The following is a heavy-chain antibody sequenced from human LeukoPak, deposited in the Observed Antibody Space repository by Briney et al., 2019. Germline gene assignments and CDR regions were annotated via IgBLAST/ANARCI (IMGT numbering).Heavy chain of an antibody. CDR3: ARDQGMVNDAFDV. CDR1: GFSFSTYS. J-gene: IGHJ3*01. V-gene: IGHV3-48*02. Sequence: GGSLRLSCEPSGFSFSTYSMNWVRQAPGKGLEWISYISISSTTIYYADSVKGRFTISRDDSKNSLYLQMNNLRDDDTAVYYYARDQGMVNDAFDVWGQGTLVTVSS. CDR2: ISISSTTI. D-gene: IGHD4/OR15-4a*01.